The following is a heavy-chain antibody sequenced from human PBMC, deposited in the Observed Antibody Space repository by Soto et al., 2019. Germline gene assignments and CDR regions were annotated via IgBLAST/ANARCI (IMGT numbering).Heavy chain of an antibody. Sequence: EVQLLESGGGLVQPGGSLRLSCAASGFTFSSYAMSWVRQAPGKGLEWVSAISGSGGSTYYADSVKGRFTISRDNSKNTLYLPMNSLRAEDTAVYYCAKDLYDSSGYYYGDYWGQGTLVTVSS. CDR1: GFTFSSYA. J-gene: IGHJ4*02. D-gene: IGHD3-22*01. V-gene: IGHV3-23*01. CDR2: ISGSGGST. CDR3: AKDLYDSSGYYYGDY.